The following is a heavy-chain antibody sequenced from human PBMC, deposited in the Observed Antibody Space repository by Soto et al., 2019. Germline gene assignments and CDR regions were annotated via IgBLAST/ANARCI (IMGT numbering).Heavy chain of an antibody. CDR1: GFTFANHG. J-gene: IGHJ5*02. Sequence: PGGSLRLSCAASGFTFANHGMHWVRQAPGKGLEWVSRVISDGKTIDYADSVKGRFTVSRDNAKNTLYLQMNSLRAEGTGVYYCATAEVDHWGPGTLVTVSS. CDR2: VISDGKTI. V-gene: IGHV3-74*01. CDR3: ATAEVDH.